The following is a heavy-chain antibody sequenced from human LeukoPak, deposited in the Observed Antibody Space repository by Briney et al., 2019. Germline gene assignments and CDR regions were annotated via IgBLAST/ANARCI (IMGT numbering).Heavy chain of an antibody. D-gene: IGHD3-9*01. CDR1: GFTFSGSA. CDR2: IRSKANSYAT. J-gene: IGHJ4*02. CDR3: TSRYYDILTGYFLFDY. Sequence: GGSLRLPCAASGFTFSGSAMHWVRQASGKGLEWVGRIRSKANSYATAYAASVKGRFTISRDDSKNTAYLQMNSLKTEDTAVYYCTSRYYDILTGYFLFDYWGQGTLVTVSS. V-gene: IGHV3-73*01.